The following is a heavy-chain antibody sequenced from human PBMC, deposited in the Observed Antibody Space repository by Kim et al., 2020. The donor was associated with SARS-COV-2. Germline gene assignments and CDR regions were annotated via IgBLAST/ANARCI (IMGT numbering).Heavy chain of an antibody. CDR3: PRAQYFGVAQVDYYYYGMDV. J-gene: IGHJ6*02. CDR1: GGSISSYY. D-gene: IGHD3-3*01. V-gene: IGHV4-59*01. CDR2: IYYSGST. Sequence: SETLSLTCTVSGGSISSYYWSWIRQPPGKGLEWIGYIYYSGSTNYNPSLKSRVTISVDTSKNQFSLKLSSVTAADTAVYYCPRAQYFGVAQVDYYYYGMDVWGQGTTVTVSS.